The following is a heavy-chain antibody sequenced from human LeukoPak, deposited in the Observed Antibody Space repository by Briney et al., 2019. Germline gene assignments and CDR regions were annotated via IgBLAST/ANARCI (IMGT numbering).Heavy chain of an antibody. J-gene: IGHJ6*03. CDR3: ARLKFYDSTGYSPGHYMDV. CDR2: LYPGVST. V-gene: IGHV4-4*07. CDR1: GGSLSGFF. D-gene: IGHD3-22*01. Sequence: SETLSLTCTVSGGSLSGFFWSWIRQTAGKGLEWIGRLYPGVSTNYNPSLKSRVTMSVDTSRNQFALELRDVTAADTAVYYCARLKFYDSTGYSPGHYMDVWGKGTTVTVSS.